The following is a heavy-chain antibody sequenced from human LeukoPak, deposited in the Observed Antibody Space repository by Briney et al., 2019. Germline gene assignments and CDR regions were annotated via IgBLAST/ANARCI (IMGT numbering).Heavy chain of an antibody. CDR3: ARDSASGGRRLEPRERRGAIDY. CDR1: GYTFTGYY. V-gene: IGHV1-2*02. D-gene: IGHD1-1*01. CDR2: INPNSGGT. J-gene: IGHJ4*02. Sequence: GASVKVSCKASGYTFTGYYMHWVRQAPGQGLEWMGWINPNSGGTNYAQKFQGRVTMTTDTSTSTAYMELRSLRSDDTAVYYCARDSASGGRRLEPRERRGAIDYWGQGTLVTVSS.